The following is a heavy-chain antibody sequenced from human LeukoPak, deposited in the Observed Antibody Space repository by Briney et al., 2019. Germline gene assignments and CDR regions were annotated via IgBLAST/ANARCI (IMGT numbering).Heavy chain of an antibody. CDR1: GYTFTSYY. Sequence: ASVKVSCKASGYTFTSYYMHWVRQAPGQGLEWMGIINPSGGSTSYAQKFQARVTMTRDTSTSTVYMELSSLRSEDTAVYYCASRDPVEMATNDFDYWGQGTLVTVSS. CDR3: ASRDPVEMATNDFDY. J-gene: IGHJ4*02. V-gene: IGHV1-46*01. D-gene: IGHD5-24*01. CDR2: INPSGGST.